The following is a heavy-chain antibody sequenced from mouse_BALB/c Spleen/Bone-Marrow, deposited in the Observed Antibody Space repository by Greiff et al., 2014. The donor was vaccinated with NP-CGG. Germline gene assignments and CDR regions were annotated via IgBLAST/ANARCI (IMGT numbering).Heavy chain of an antibody. CDR3: ARYYYGSSLFDY. Sequence: EVKLQESGAELVKPGASVKLSCTASGFNIKDTYMHWVKQRPEQGLEWIGRIDPANGNTKYDPKFQGKATITADTSSNTAYLQLRSLTSEDAAVYCCARYYYGSSLFDYWGQGTTLTVSS. V-gene: IGHV14-3*02. CDR1: GFNIKDTY. D-gene: IGHD1-1*01. CDR2: IDPANGNT. J-gene: IGHJ2*01.